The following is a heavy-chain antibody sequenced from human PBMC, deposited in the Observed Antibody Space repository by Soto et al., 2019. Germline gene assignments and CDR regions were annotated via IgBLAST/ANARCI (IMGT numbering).Heavy chain of an antibody. D-gene: IGHD3-22*01. V-gene: IGHV1-46*01. CDR3: ASDRNYYDRSGYEFALWY. CDR1: GCSFTSCY. CDR2: INPSGLST. Sequence: APVNASCKPCGCSFTSCYMHWMREAPGQGHEWIGIINPSGLSTSFAQEFQSSVTMNRDTSTGTGYMDLSSLRSEDKVVYYCASDRNYYDRSGYEFALWYWGQGTLVTVSS. J-gene: IGHJ4*02.